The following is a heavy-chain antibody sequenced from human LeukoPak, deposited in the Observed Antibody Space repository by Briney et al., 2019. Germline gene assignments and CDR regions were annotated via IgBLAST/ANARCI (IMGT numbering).Heavy chain of an antibody. D-gene: IGHD5-18*01. V-gene: IGHV4-34*01. J-gene: IGHJ4*02. CDR3: ARSSKVQPWLGPGNFDY. CDR1: GGSFSGYY. CDR2: INHSGST. Sequence: PSQTLSLTCAVYGGSFSGYYSSWIRQPPGKGLEWIGEINHSGSTNYNPSLKGRVTISVATSKNQFSLKLSSVTAADTAVYYCARSSKVQPWLGPGNFDYWGQGTLVTVSS.